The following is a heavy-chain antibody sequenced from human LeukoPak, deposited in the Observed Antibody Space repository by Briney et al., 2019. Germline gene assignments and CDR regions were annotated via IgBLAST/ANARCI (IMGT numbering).Heavy chain of an antibody. CDR1: GGPISSGGYS. CDR2: IYHSGSN. J-gene: IGHJ4*02. V-gene: IGHV4-30-2*01. Sequence: PSQTLSLTRAVSGGPISSGGYSWSWTRQPPGKGLEWIGYIYHSGSNYYNPSLKSRVTISVDGSKNQLSLRLSSVAAADTAVYYCARGRLQVNYFDYWGQGTLVTVSS. CDR3: ARGRLQVNYFDY. D-gene: IGHD5-24*01.